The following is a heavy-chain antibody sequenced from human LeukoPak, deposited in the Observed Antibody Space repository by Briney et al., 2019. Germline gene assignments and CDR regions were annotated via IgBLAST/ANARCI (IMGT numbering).Heavy chain of an antibody. CDR2: IKQDGSEK. Sequence: GGSLRLSCAASGFTFSSYSMNWVRQAPGKGLEWVANIKQDGSEKYYVDSVKGRFTISRDNAKNSLYLQMNSLRAEDTAVYYCARERDGYNLDYWGQGTLVTVSS. CDR1: GFTFSSYS. J-gene: IGHJ4*02. V-gene: IGHV3-7*01. CDR3: ARERDGYNLDY. D-gene: IGHD5-24*01.